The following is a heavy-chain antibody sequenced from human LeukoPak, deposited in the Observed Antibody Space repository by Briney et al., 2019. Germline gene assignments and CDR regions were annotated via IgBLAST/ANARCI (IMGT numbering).Heavy chain of an antibody. CDR3: AKDRPNYYDSSGHYYRRDGDY. D-gene: IGHD3-22*01. CDR1: GFTFSSYA. J-gene: IGHJ4*02. CDR2: VSGSGGYT. V-gene: IGHV3-23*01. Sequence: PGGSLRLSCAASGFTFSSYAVSWVRQAPGKGLEWVSSVSGSGGYTYYAGSVKGRFTISRDNSKNTLYLQMNSLRAEDTAIYYCAKDRPNYYDSSGHYYRRDGDYWGQGTLVTVSS.